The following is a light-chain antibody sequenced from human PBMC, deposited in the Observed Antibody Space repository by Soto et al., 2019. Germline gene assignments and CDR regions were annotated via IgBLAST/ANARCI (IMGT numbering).Light chain of an antibody. Sequence: VMTQSPATLSVSPRERASLSCRTSQSVRDNLAWYQQKPGQAPRLLVYGASTRATGIPASFSGSGSGTELTLTISSLQSEDFAVYYCQQYDNWPFTFGGGTKVEIK. CDR2: GAS. CDR3: QQYDNWPFT. CDR1: QSVRDN. V-gene: IGKV3-15*01. J-gene: IGKJ4*01.